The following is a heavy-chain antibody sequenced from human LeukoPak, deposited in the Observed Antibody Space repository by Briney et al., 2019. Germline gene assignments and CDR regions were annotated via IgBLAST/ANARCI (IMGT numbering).Heavy chain of an antibody. CDR1: GFTFSDYY. J-gene: IGHJ4*02. CDR2: ISTDGSTI. CDR3: ARATDFSKSFDY. D-gene: IGHD4-11*01. V-gene: IGHV3-11*01. Sequence: GGSLRLSCAASGFTFSDYYMTWIRQTPGKGLEWLSYISTDGSTIYYADSVRGRFTISRDNAKNSLYLQMNSLRDEDTAVYYCARATDFSKSFDYWGQGTLVTVSS.